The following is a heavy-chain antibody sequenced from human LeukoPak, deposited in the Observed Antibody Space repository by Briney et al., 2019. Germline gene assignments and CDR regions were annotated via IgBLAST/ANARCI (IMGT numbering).Heavy chain of an antibody. Sequence: GGSLRLSCAASGITFSNYFMSWVRQAPGKGLVWVSRINSDGSSTRYADSVKGRFTISRDNAKNTLYLQMNSLRAEDTAIYYCARAPSINGAVDYWGQGTLVTVSS. J-gene: IGHJ4*02. CDR2: INSDGSST. CDR3: ARAPSINGAVDY. V-gene: IGHV3-74*01. CDR1: GITFSNYF. D-gene: IGHD7-27*01.